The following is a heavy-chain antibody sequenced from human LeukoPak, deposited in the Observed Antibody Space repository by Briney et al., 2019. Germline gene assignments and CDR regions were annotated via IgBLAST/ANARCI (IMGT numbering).Heavy chain of an antibody. D-gene: IGHD2-8*01. J-gene: IGHJ6*02. V-gene: IGHV3-33*01. Sequence: GGSLRLSCAASGFTFSSYGMHWVRQAPGKGLERVADIWFDGKNEHFADSVKGRFTISRDNSKNTMYLQIDSLRAEDTAVYYCARDRHCANGVCHSPPGMDVWGQGTTVTVSS. CDR2: IWFDGKNE. CDR3: ARDRHCANGVCHSPPGMDV. CDR1: GFTFSSYG.